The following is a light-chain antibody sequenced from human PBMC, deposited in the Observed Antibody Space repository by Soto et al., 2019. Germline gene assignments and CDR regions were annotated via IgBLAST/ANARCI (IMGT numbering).Light chain of an antibody. CDR3: QQYHTYLT. Sequence: DIQMTQSPSSVSASAGDRVTITCRASQGISSWLAWYQQKPGKAPRLLMYEASTLESGVPSRFSGSGSGTEFTLTISSLQPDDFATYYCQQYHTYLTFGGGTKVDIK. CDR2: EAS. CDR1: QGISSW. J-gene: IGKJ4*01. V-gene: IGKV1-5*01.